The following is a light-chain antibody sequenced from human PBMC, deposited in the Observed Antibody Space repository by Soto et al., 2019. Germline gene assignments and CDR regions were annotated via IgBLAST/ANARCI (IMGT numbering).Light chain of an antibody. CDR1: QSVSNSY. V-gene: IGKV3-20*01. J-gene: IGKJ2*01. Sequence: EIVLTQSPATLSLSPGERASLSCRASQSVSNSYLAWYQQKPGQAPRLLIFGASNRATGIPDRFSGSGSGTDFTLTISRLEPEDFSVYYCQQYGTAPRTFGQGTKLEIK. CDR3: QQYGTAPRT. CDR2: GAS.